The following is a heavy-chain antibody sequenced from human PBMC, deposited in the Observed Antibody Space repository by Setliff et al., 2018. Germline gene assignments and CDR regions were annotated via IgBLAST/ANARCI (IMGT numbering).Heavy chain of an antibody. CDR3: AGQGPIFGSGLIPGFDQ. CDR1: GFTFRIYW. Sequence: GGSLRLSCSASGFTFRIYWMSWVRQAPGRGLEWVSTVSVSGDNTYYTDSVKGRFTTSRDNSKNTVSLQMSSLRTEDTAIYFCAGQGPIFGSGLIPGFDQWGQGTMVTVSS. CDR2: VSVSGDNT. J-gene: IGHJ4*02. D-gene: IGHD3-3*01. V-gene: IGHV3-23*01.